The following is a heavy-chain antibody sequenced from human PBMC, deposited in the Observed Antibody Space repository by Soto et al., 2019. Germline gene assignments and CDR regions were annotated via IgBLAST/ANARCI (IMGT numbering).Heavy chain of an antibody. CDR2: ISGYNGNT. D-gene: IGHD5-18*01. J-gene: IGHJ4*02. Sequence: GASVKVSCKASGYTFSNYGFSWVRQAPGQGLEWMGWISGYNGNTNYAERLQGRVTMTTDTSTSTAYMELKSLRSDDTAVYYCARAALGYSYDELDYWGQGTLVTVSS. CDR3: ARAALGYSYDELDY. V-gene: IGHV1-18*01. CDR1: GYTFSNYG.